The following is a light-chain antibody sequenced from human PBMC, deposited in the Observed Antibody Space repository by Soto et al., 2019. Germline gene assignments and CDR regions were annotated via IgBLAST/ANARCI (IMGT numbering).Light chain of an antibody. J-gene: IGKJ5*01. CDR2: DAS. CDR3: QQCSNWPPVT. CDR1: QSVSKC. Sequence: EIVLTQSPATLSFSPGQRATLSCRASQSVSKCLAWYQQKPGQAPRLLIYDASARVTGIPARFSGSGSGTDFTLTISSLEPEDFAVYSCQQCSNWPPVTFGQGTRLEIK. V-gene: IGKV3-11*01.